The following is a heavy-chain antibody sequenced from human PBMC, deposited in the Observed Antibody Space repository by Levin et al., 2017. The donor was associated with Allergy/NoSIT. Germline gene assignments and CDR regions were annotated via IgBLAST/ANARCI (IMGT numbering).Heavy chain of an antibody. Sequence: SLKISCAASGFTFDDYAMPWARQAPGKGLEWVPGISWISGSIGYADSVKGRFTISRDNAKNSLYLQMNSLRAEDTALYYCAKYLSPSVTTPYYFDYWGQGTLVTVSS. CDR2: ISWISGSI. D-gene: IGHD4-17*01. J-gene: IGHJ4*02. CDR1: GFTFDDYA. V-gene: IGHV3-9*01. CDR3: AKYLSPSVTTPYYFDY.